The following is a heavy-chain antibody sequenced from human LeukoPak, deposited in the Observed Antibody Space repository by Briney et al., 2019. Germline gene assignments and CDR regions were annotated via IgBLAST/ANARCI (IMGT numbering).Heavy chain of an antibody. CDR3: ATAPILRGEGGEHYKYGMDV. V-gene: IGHV4-4*02. Sequence: SGTLSLTCGVSVGSISSGNWWSWVRQSPGKGLEWIGEIHHNGTRNYNPSLKSRVTISADTFKNHFSLVLTSLTAADTAVYYCATAPILRGEGGEHYKYGMDVWGQGTTVIVSS. CDR1: VGSISSGNW. J-gene: IGHJ6*02. D-gene: IGHD2-2*02. CDR2: IHHNGTR.